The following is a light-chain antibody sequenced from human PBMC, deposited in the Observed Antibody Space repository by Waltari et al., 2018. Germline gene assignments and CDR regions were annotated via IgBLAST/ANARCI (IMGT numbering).Light chain of an antibody. CDR3: HQSSSLPRT. CDR2: YPS. J-gene: IGKJ4*02. Sequence: DILLTQSPDFQSVTPKAQVTITSPASQSIGSSLHWYNKKNDQSPILPIYYPSQPFSGAPSRFSGSGAGTDFNFTINSLKAEDAATYYCHQSSSLPRTFGGGTKVEIK. CDR1: QSIGSS. V-gene: IGKV6-21*01.